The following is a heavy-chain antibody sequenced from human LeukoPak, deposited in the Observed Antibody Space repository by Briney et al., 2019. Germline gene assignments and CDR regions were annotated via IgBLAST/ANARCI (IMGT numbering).Heavy chain of an antibody. CDR2: IYYSGST. Sequence: SETLSLTCTLSGGSISSYYWSWIRQPPGKGLEWIGYIYYSGSTNYNPSLKSRVNISVDTSKNQFSLKLSSVTAADTAVYYCARHPTRYGGKFDYWGQGTLVTVSS. J-gene: IGHJ4*02. V-gene: IGHV4-59*08. D-gene: IGHD4-23*01. CDR3: ARHPTRYGGKFDY. CDR1: GGSISSYY.